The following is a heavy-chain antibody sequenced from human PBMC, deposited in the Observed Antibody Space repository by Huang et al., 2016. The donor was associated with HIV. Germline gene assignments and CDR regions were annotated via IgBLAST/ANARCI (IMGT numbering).Heavy chain of an antibody. D-gene: IGHD6-13*01. CDR2: IYTRGSN. CDR3: ARQGHSSSWGALGY. V-gene: IGHV4-4*07. Sequence: QVQLQESGPGLVKPSETLSLTCIVCGGSISSYYWGWLRQPAGKGLEWIGQIYTRGSNNDNPTLKSRVSMSGDTSKNQFSLKLSSVTAADTAVYYCARQGHSSSWGALGYWGQGTLVTVSS. J-gene: IGHJ4*02. CDR1: GGSISSYY.